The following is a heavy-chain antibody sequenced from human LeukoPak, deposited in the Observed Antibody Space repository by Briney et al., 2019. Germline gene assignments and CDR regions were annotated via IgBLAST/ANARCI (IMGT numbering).Heavy chain of an antibody. V-gene: IGHV1-46*01. Sequence: ASVKVSCKASGYTFTSYYMHWVRQAPGQGLEWMGIINPSGGSTSYAQKLQGRVTMTTDTSTSTAYMELRSLRSDDTAVYYCARDQKRRITMVRGVIITMDYWGQGTLVTVSS. J-gene: IGHJ4*02. D-gene: IGHD3-10*01. CDR3: ARDQKRRITMVRGVIITMDY. CDR1: GYTFTSYY. CDR2: INPSGGST.